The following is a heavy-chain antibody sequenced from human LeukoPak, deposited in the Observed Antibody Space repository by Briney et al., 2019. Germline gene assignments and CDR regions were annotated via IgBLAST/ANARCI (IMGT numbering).Heavy chain of an antibody. J-gene: IGHJ4*02. CDR1: GYTFTDFA. D-gene: IGHD3-10*01. V-gene: IGHV1-3*01. CDR3: VRDYPYGSGIVRVDG. CDR2: INPGSGDT. Sequence: GASVKVSCKASGYTFTDFALHWVRQAPGQSLEWMGWINPGSGDTKSSQKFRDRVTITRDTSANTAYMQLTRLKSEDTAVYYCVRDYPYGSGIVRVDGWGQGTLVTVSS.